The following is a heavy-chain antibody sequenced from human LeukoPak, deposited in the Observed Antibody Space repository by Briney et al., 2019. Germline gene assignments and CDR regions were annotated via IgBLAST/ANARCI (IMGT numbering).Heavy chain of an antibody. Sequence: GGSLRLSCVASGFSFGSYYMHWVRQAPGKGLVCVSRINIDWSDTNYADSVKGRFTISRDKTRRTLYLQMDSLRAEDTAVYYCARAYTVALRYEAYWGQGTLVTVSS. CDR1: GFSFGSYY. D-gene: IGHD3-16*01. V-gene: IGHV3-74*01. J-gene: IGHJ4*02. CDR2: INIDWSDT. CDR3: ARAYTVALRYEAY.